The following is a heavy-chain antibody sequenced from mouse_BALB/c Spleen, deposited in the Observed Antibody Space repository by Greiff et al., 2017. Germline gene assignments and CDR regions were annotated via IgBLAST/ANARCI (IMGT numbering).Heavy chain of an antibody. D-gene: IGHD1-1*01. CDR1: GFTFSSFG. J-gene: IGHJ4*01. CDR2: ISTGSSTI. Sequence: EVKLMESGGGLVQPGGSRKLSCAASGFTFSSFGMHRVRQAPAKGLEWVAYISTGSSTIYYADTVKGRFTISRDNPKNTLFLQMTSLRSEDTAMYYCARQGYYGSSYFYAMDYWGQGTSVTVSS. CDR3: ARQGYYGSSYFYAMDY. V-gene: IGHV5-17*02.